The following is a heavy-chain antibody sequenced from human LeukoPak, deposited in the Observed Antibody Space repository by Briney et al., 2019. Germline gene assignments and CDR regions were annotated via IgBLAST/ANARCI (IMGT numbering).Heavy chain of an antibody. Sequence: GRSLRLSCAASGFTFSSYGMHWVRQAPGKGLEWVAVIWYDGSNKCYADSVKGRFTISRDNSKNTLYLQMNSLRAEDTAVYYCASSGPLFGPDRNYYYGMDVWGKGTTVTVSS. CDR2: IWYDGSNK. V-gene: IGHV3-33*01. D-gene: IGHD3-10*02. J-gene: IGHJ6*04. CDR1: GFTFSSYG. CDR3: ASSGPLFGPDRNYYYGMDV.